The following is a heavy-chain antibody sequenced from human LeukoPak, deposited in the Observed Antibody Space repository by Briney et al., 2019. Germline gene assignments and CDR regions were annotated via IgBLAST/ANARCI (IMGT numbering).Heavy chain of an antibody. Sequence: GGSLRLSCAASGFTFSTYAMSWVRQAPGKGLEWVANIKQDGSEKYYVDSVKGRFTISRDNAKNSLYLQMNSLRAEDTAVYYCARVADYFDYWGQGTLVTVSS. J-gene: IGHJ4*02. CDR2: IKQDGSEK. CDR1: GFTFSTYA. CDR3: ARVADYFDY. V-gene: IGHV3-7*01.